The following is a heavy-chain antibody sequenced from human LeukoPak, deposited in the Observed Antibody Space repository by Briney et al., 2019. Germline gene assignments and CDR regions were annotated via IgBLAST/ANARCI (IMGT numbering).Heavy chain of an antibody. J-gene: IGHJ6*02. CDR3: AKDRSYYYDTSGYNYYYGMDV. CDR1: GFTFSSYA. D-gene: IGHD3-22*01. Sequence: GGSLRLSCAASGFTFSSYAMSWVRQAPGKGLEWVSAISGGGGNTYYADSVKGRFTISRDNSKNTLYLQMNSLRAEDTAVYYCAKDRSYYYDTSGYNYYYGMDVWGQGTTVTVSS. CDR2: ISGGGGNT. V-gene: IGHV3-23*01.